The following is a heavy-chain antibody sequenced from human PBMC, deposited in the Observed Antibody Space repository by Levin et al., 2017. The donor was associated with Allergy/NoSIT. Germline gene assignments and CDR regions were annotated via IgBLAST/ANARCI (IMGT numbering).Heavy chain of an antibody. CDR3: ARSHDGSGYFN. CDR1: GDSVSSSSYY. V-gene: IGHV4-61*01. CDR2: ISYSGST. D-gene: IGHD3-22*01. Sequence: NPSETLSLTCTVSGDSVSSSSYYWSWIRQPPGKGLEWIGYISYSGSTNYNPSLKSRVTISVDTSKNQFSLKLSSVTAADTAVYYCARSHDGSGYFNWGQGTLVTVSS. J-gene: IGHJ4*02.